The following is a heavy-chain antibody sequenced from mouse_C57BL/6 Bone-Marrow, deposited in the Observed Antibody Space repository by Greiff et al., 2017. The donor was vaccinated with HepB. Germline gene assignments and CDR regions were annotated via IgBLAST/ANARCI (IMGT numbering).Heavy chain of an antibody. CDR1: GFSFNTYA. J-gene: IGHJ3*01. V-gene: IGHV10-1*01. Sequence: EVKLVESGGGLVQPKGSLKLSCAASGFSFNTYAMNWVRQAPGKGLEWVARIRSKSNNYATYYADSVKDRFTISRDDSESMLYLQMNNLKTEDTAMYYCVRQSIYYDYDWFAYWGQGTLVTVSA. CDR2: IRSKSNNYAT. CDR3: VRQSIYYDYDWFAY. D-gene: IGHD2-4*01.